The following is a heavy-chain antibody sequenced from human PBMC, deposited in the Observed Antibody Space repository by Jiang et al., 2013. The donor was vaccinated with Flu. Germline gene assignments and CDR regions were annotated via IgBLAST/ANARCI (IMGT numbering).Heavy chain of an antibody. CDR3: ARRSYYYDSSGYSYYFDY. D-gene: IGHD3-22*01. CDR2: SILVTLIP. CDR1: YSFTSYW. Sequence: YSFTSYWIDWVRQMPRERPGSGWGSSILVTLIPDTSPSFQGQVTISADKSISTAYLQWSSLKASDTAMYYCARRSYYYDSSGYSYYFDYWGQGTLVTVSS. J-gene: IGHJ4*02. V-gene: IGHV5-51*01.